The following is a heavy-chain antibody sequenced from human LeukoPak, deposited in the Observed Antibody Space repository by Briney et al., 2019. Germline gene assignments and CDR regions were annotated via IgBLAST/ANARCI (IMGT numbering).Heavy chain of an antibody. D-gene: IGHD3-16*01. CDR2: ISSYNGKT. J-gene: IGHJ4*02. CDR3: ARDITVVSLASIGFDY. CDR1: GYTFTSYG. V-gene: IGHV1-18*01. Sequence: GASVKVSCKASGYTFTSYGLSWVRQAPGQGLEWMGWISSYNGKTSYAQKFQGRLTMTTDTSTSTAYMELRSLTSDDTAVYYCARDITVVSLASIGFDYWSQGTVVTVSS.